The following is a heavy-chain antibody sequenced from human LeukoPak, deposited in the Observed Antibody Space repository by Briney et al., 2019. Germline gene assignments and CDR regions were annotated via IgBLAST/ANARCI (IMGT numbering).Heavy chain of an antibody. CDR1: GDSISSGSYY. Sequence: PSQTLSLTCTVSGDSISSGSYYWSWIRQPAGKGLEWIGRIYTSGSTNYNPSLKSRVTISADTSKNQFSLKLSSVTAADTAVYYCARTYWDFQHWGQGTLVTVSS. V-gene: IGHV4-61*02. J-gene: IGHJ1*01. D-gene: IGHD2-8*02. CDR2: IYTSGST. CDR3: ARTYWDFQH.